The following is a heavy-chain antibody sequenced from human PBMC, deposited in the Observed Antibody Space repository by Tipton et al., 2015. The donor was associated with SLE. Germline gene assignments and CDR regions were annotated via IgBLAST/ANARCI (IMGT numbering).Heavy chain of an antibody. J-gene: IGHJ6*02. V-gene: IGHV3-23*01. CDR1: GFTFSSYA. CDR3: AKTSGDLWSPLEYSMDV. CDR2: ITNSGGTT. Sequence: GSLRLSCAASGFTFSSYAMNWVRQAPGKGLEWVSEITNSGGTTNYADSVKGRFTISRDKSKNTLYLQMNSLRAEDTALYYCAKTSGDLWSPLEYSMDVWGQGTTVTVSS. D-gene: IGHD3-3*01.